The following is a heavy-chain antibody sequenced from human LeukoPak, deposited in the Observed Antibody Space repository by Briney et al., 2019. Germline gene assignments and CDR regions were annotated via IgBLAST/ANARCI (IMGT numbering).Heavy chain of an antibody. Sequence: SETLSLTCTVPGGSISSYYWSWIRQPPGKGLEWIGYIYYSGSTNYNPSLKSRVTISVDTSKNQFSLKLSSVTAADTAVYYCARTYYDYVWGSYRPWYFDYWGQGTLVTVSS. CDR1: GGSISSYY. J-gene: IGHJ4*02. D-gene: IGHD3-16*02. V-gene: IGHV4-59*01. CDR2: IYYSGST. CDR3: ARTYYDYVWGSYRPWYFDY.